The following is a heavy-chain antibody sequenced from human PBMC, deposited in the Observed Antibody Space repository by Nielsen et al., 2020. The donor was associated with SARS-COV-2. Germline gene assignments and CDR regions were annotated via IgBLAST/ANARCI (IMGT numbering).Heavy chain of an antibody. J-gene: IGHJ6*02. CDR2: ITTSNGNT. CDR3: AAESRWSGMDV. V-gene: IGHV1-18*01. Sequence: ASVKVSCKASGYTFTTYGIMWVRQAPGQGLEWTGWITTSNGNTNYAQKFQGRVTMTADTSTTTAYMELRSLRSDDPAVYYCAAESRWSGMDVWGQGTTVTVSS. D-gene: IGHD2-15*01. CDR1: GYTFTTYG.